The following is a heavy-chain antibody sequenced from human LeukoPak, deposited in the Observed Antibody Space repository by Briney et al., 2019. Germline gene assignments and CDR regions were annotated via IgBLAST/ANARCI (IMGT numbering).Heavy chain of an antibody. J-gene: IGHJ4*02. D-gene: IGHD6-13*01. CDR2: IYYSGST. CDR3: ARGTSSSWYRWFDY. CDR1: AGSISSSSYY. Sequence: SSETLSLTCTVSAGSISSSSYYWGWIRQPPGKGLEWIGSIYYSGSTYYNPSLKSRVTISVDTSKNQFSRKLSSVTAADTAVYYCARGTSSSWYRWFDYWGQGTLVTVSS. V-gene: IGHV4-39*01.